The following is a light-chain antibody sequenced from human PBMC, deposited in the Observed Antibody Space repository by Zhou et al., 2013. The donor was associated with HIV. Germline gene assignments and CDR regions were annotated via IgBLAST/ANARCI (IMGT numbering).Light chain of an antibody. CDR1: QSLVHSDGNTF. CDR3: IQGTHWPPVT. J-gene: IGKJ2*01. V-gene: IGKV2-30*02. Sequence: DVVKTQSPLSLPVTLGQPASISCRSSQSLVHSDGNTFLNWYQQRPGQSPRRLIYKVSNRDSGVPDRFSGSGSGTDFTLTISRVEADDVGVYYCIQGTHWPPVTLGQGTKLEIK. CDR2: KVS.